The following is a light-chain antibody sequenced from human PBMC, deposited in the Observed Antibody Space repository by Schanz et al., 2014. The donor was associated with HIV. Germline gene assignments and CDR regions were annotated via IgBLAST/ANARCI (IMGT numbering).Light chain of an antibody. Sequence: QSALTQPPSASGSPGQSVTISCTGTSSDVGNYNEVSWYQQHPGKAPKLLIYEVTKRPSGVSGRFSGSKSGNTASLTVSGLQAEDEANYYCTSYASTSTVVFGGGTKLTVL. V-gene: IGLV2-8*01. CDR1: SSDVGNYNE. CDR3: TSYASTSTVV. CDR2: EVT. J-gene: IGLJ2*01.